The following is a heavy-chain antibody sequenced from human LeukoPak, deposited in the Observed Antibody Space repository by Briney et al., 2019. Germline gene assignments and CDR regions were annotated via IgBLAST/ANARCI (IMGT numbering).Heavy chain of an antibody. D-gene: IGHD2-21*01. CDR3: AKPVDRDFGVGVHDAFDI. CDR1: GFTFSSYA. Sequence: GGSLRLSCAASGFTFSSYAMSWVRQAPGKGLEWVSAISGSGGSTYYADSVKGRFTISRDNSKNTLYLQMNSLRAEDMALYYCAKPVDRDFGVGVHDAFDIWGQGTMVTVSS. CDR2: ISGSGGST. V-gene: IGHV3-23*01. J-gene: IGHJ3*02.